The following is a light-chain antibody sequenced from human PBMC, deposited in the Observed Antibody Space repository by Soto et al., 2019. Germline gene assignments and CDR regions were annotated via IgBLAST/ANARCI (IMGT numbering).Light chain of an antibody. CDR2: GAS. V-gene: IGKV3-20*01. J-gene: IGKJ1*01. CDR3: QQYNNWPQT. CDR1: HSVSSSY. Sequence: EIVLTQSPGTLSFSPGERATLSCRASHSVSSSYLAWYQQKPGQAPRLLIYGASSRATGIPDRFSGSGSGTEFTLTITSLQSEDFAVYYCQQYNNWPQTFGQGTKVDIK.